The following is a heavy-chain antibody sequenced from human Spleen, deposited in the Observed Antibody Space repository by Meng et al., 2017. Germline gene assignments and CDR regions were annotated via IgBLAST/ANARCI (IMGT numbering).Heavy chain of an antibody. V-gene: IGHV3-23*01. CDR1: GFSFSNSA. D-gene: IGHD6-13*01. Sequence: GESLKISCEVSGFSFSNSAMSWVRQAPGKGLEWVSVIGANGGSTSYADSVKSRFTISRDNSKNTLYLQMSSLRADDTAVYYCAKGAGRIASTGKRYFDYWGLGTLVTVSS. CDR2: IGANGGST. CDR3: AKGAGRIASTGKRYFDY. J-gene: IGHJ4*02.